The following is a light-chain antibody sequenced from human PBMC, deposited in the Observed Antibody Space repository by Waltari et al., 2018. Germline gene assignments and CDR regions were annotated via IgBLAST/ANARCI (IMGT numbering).Light chain of an antibody. CDR3: HQYSFFSPYS. V-gene: IGKV1-5*03. J-gene: IGKJ2*01. CDR1: QSVTQW. Sequence: DIQMTQSPSSLSASIGDTVTITCRASQSVTQWLAWYQQKSGKAPKLLSYRASFLDSGVPSRFSGAGSATEFTLTIAGLQPDDFATYYCHQYSFFSPYSFGQGTRVDI. CDR2: RAS.